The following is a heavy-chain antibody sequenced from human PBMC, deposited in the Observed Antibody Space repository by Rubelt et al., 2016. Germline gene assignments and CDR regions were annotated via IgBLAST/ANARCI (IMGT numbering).Heavy chain of an antibody. J-gene: IGHJ4*02. CDR2: FNTDVSST. CDR3: ARGGKVPFDY. Sequence: EVQLVESGGGLVQPGGSLRLSCAASGFTFSSYAMSWVRQAPGRGLVWVARFNTDVSSTSYADSVKGRFTISRDTAKNTLYLQMNNLRAEATAVYYCARGGKVPFDYWGQGTLVTVSS. D-gene: IGHD3-16*01. V-gene: IGHV3-74*02. CDR1: GFTFSSYA.